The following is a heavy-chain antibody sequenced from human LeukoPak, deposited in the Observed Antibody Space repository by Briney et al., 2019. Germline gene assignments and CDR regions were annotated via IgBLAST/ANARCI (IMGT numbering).Heavy chain of an antibody. CDR1: GGSFSGYY. CDR3: ARGHNIRLSYYYDSSGYYYQCDWFDP. CDR2: INHSGST. D-gene: IGHD3-22*01. Sequence: SETLPLTCAVYGGSFSGYYWSWIRQPPGKGLEWIGEINHSGSTNYNPSLKSRVTISVDTSKNQFSLKLSSVTAADTAVYYCARGHNIRLSYYYDSSGYYYQCDWFDPWGQGTLVTVSS. J-gene: IGHJ5*02. V-gene: IGHV4-34*01.